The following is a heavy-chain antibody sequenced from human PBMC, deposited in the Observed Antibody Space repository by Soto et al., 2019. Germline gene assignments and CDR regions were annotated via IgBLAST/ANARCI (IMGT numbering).Heavy chain of an antibody. D-gene: IGHD3-3*01. J-gene: IGHJ4*02. V-gene: IGHV3-66*01. Sequence: PGGSLRLSCAASGFTVSSNYMSWVRQAPGKGLEWVSVIYSGGSTYYADSVKGRFTISRDNSKNTLYLQMNSLRAEDTAVYYCARENDFWSGYSPALLSFDYWGQGTLVTVSS. CDR1: GFTVSSNY. CDR2: IYSGGST. CDR3: ARENDFWSGYSPALLSFDY.